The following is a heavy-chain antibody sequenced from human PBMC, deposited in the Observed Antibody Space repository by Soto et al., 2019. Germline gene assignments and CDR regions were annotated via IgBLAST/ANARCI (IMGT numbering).Heavy chain of an antibody. D-gene: IGHD3-3*01. Sequence: GWSLRLSCAASGFTFSSYEMNWVRQAPGKGLEWVSYISSSGSTISYADSVKGRFTISRDNDKYSLYLQMDNLRAEDTAIYYCARDWAFWPGYYRSDDFDVWGQGTMVT. CDR2: ISSSGSTI. CDR3: ARDWAFWPGYYRSDDFDV. CDR1: GFTFSSYE. J-gene: IGHJ3*01. V-gene: IGHV3-48*03.